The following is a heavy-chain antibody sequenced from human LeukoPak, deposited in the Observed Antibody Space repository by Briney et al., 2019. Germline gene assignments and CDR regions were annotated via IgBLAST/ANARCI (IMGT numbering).Heavy chain of an antibody. J-gene: IGHJ4*02. Sequence: GASVKVSCKASGYPFSAHFLNWVRQAPGQGLEWMGNIDTTTGNSRYAQDFTGRFVFSLDTSVSTAYLQITSLKADDTAAYYCVRGTPTPGMDYWGQGTHVTVSS. CDR3: VRGTPTPGMDY. V-gene: IGHV7-4-1*02. CDR1: GYPFSAHF. CDR2: IDTTTGNS. D-gene: IGHD3-10*01.